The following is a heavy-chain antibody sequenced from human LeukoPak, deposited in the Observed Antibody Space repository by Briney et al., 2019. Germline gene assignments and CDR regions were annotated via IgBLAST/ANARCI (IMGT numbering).Heavy chain of an antibody. D-gene: IGHD6-13*01. CDR2: IIPVFDTA. CDR1: GDTFSNYD. CDR3: ALSAEKQLVYFDF. V-gene: IGHV1-69*05. J-gene: IGHJ4*02. Sequence: SVKVSCKASGDTFSNYDVTWLRQAPGQGLEWMGRIIPVFDTAKYAQNFQGRVTMTTDESSSTAYMELYSLRSEDTAVYYCALSAEKQLVYFDFWGQGTLVTVSS.